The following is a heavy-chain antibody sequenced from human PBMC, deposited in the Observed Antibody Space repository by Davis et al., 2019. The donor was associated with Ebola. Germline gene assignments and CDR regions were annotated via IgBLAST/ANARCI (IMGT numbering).Heavy chain of an antibody. CDR3: ARRSQQLATY. D-gene: IGHD6-13*01. CDR2: ISTSGNHI. CDR1: GFTFSSYG. J-gene: IGHJ4*02. V-gene: IGHV3-21*04. Sequence: GESLKISCAASGFTFSSYGMHWVRQAPGKGLEWVSFISTSGNHINYADSVKGRFTISRDNAKNSLYLEMNSLGAEDTAVYYCARRSQQLATYWGQGTLVTVSS.